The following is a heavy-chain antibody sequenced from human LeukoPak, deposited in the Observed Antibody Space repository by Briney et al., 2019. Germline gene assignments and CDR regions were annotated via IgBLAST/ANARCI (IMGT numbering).Heavy chain of an antibody. J-gene: IGHJ4*02. CDR3: TRDMEYPGAGFDY. D-gene: IGHD3-3*01. V-gene: IGHV4-39*07. CDR1: GDSISRSSYF. Sequence: SETLSLTCTVSGDSISRSSYFWAWIRQPPGKGLEWIWSVYSSGSTYYNPSLRSQITISVDTSKNQFSLKLTSVAAADTAMYYCTRDMEYPGAGFDYWGQGIPVTVSS. CDR2: VYSSGST.